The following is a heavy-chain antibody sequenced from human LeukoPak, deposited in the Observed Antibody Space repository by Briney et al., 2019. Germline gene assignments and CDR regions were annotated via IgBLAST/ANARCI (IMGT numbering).Heavy chain of an antibody. V-gene: IGHV3-30*18. D-gene: IGHD3-9*01. Sequence: GGSLRLSCAASGFTFSSYGMHWVRQAPGKGLEWVAVISYDGSNKYYADSVKGRFTISRDNSKNTLYLQMNSLRAEDTAVYYCAKGVGRYFDWLFHFDYWGQGTLVTVSS. CDR3: AKGVGRYFDWLFHFDY. J-gene: IGHJ4*02. CDR2: ISYDGSNK. CDR1: GFTFSSYG.